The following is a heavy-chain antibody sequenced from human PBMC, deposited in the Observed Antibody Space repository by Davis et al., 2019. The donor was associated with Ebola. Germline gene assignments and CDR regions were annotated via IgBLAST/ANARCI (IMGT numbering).Heavy chain of an antibody. CDR1: GYSISSGYY. CDR2: IYHSGST. V-gene: IGHV4-38-2*01. CDR3: ARAPYGDYQYYFDY. D-gene: IGHD4-17*01. J-gene: IGHJ4*02. Sequence: PSETLSLTCAVSGYSISSGYYWGWIRQPPGKGLEWIGSIYHSGSTYYNPSLKSRVTISVDTSKNQFSLKLSSVTAADTAVYYCARAPYGDYQYYFDYWGQGTLVTVSS.